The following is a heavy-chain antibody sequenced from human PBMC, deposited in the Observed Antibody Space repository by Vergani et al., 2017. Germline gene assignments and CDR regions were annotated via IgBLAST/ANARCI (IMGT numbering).Heavy chain of an antibody. Sequence: QLQLQESGPGLVKPSETLSLTCTVSGGSISSSSYYWGWIRQPPGKGVEWIWSIYDSGRANSNPSLKSRVTISLDTSKNQFSLNLSSVAAADTAVYYCARLVSNEFQEWGLGTLVTVSS. CDR1: GGSISSSSYY. D-gene: IGHD4-11*01. CDR3: ARLVSNEFQE. J-gene: IGHJ4*02. CDR2: IYDSGRA. V-gene: IGHV4-39*07.